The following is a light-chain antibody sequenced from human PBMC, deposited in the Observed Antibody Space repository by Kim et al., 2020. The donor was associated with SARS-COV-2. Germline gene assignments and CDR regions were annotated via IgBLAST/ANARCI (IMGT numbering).Light chain of an antibody. J-gene: IGLJ3*02. V-gene: IGLV1-47*01. CDR2: RNN. CDR1: SSTIGSNY. CDR3: AAWDDSLSGRV. Sequence: GQRGTHPCSGGSSTIGSNYVYWYQQLPGTAPKLLIYRNNQRPSGVPDRFSGSKSGTSASLAISGLRSEDEADYYCAAWDDSLSGRVFGGGTQLTVL.